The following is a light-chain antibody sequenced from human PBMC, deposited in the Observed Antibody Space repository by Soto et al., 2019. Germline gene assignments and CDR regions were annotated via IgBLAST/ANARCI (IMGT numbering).Light chain of an antibody. CDR3: QQYGSSPPIT. CDR2: DAS. Sequence: EFVLTQSPGTLSLSPGERATLSCRASQTVRNNYLAWYQQKPGQAPRLLIYDASSRATGIPDRFSGSGSGTDFTLTISRLEPEDFAVYYCQQYGSSPPITGGQGTRLEIK. J-gene: IGKJ5*01. V-gene: IGKV3-20*01. CDR1: QTVRNNY.